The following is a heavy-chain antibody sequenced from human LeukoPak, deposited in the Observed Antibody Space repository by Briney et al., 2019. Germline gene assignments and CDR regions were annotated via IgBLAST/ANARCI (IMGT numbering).Heavy chain of an antibody. CDR1: GGSITSGGHY. CDR2: ISYSGTT. D-gene: IGHD3-16*02. CDR3: ARASHLGELSSGY. Sequence: SQTLSLTCTVSGGSITSGGHYWSWIRQLPGRGLEWIGYISYSGTTYYNPSLKSRVTISLGTSKSQFSLQLSSVTAADTAVYYCARASHLGELSSGYWGQGTLVTVSS. J-gene: IGHJ4*02. V-gene: IGHV4-31*03.